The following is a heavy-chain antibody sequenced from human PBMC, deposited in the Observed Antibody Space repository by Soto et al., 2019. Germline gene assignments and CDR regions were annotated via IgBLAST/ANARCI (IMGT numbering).Heavy chain of an antibody. CDR3: ARGRGYGYGIDY. CDR2: IQYGAST. V-gene: IGHV4-30-4*01. D-gene: IGHD5-18*01. J-gene: IGHJ4*02. Sequence: QVQLQESGPGLVKPSQTLSLTCTVSGVSVSSGDHYWSWLRQPPGKGLESIVYIQYGASTYYNPSLRSRTTISVDTSKHQFSLMLRSVTAADTAVYYCARGRGYGYGIDYWGQGTLVTVSS. CDR1: GVSVSSGDHY.